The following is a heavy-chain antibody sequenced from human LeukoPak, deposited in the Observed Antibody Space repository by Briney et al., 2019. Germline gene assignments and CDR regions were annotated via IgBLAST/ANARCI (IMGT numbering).Heavy chain of an antibody. CDR3: ARDSVLLWFGELLGDY. D-gene: IGHD3-10*01. CDR2: ISAYNGNT. Sequence: GASVKVSCKASGYTFTGYYMHWVRQAPGQGLEWMGWISAYNGNTNYAQKLQGRVTMTTDTSTSTAYMELRSLRSDDTAVYYCARDSVLLWFGELLGDYWGQGTLVTVSS. V-gene: IGHV1-18*04. CDR1: GYTFTGYY. J-gene: IGHJ4*02.